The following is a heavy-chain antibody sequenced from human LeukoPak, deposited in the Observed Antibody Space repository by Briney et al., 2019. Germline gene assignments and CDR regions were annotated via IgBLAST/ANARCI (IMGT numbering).Heavy chain of an antibody. CDR1: GFTFSNYA. CDR2: ITGSGDGT. D-gene: IGHD3-10*01. J-gene: IGHJ4*02. Sequence: PGGSLRLSCAASGFTFSNYAMMWVRQAPGKRLAWVSSITGSGDGTYYADSVRGRFTISRDNSENTLYLQLNSLRAEDTAVYFCVKGFVHPTYYFDYWGQGTLVTVSS. V-gene: IGHV3-23*01. CDR3: VKGFVHPTYYFDY.